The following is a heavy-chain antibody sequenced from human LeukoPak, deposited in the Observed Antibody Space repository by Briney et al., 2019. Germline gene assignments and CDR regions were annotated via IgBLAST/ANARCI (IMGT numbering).Heavy chain of an antibody. CDR3: ARSSAVTTLSLTY. CDR2: INSDGSDT. Sequence: GGSLRLSCAASGLTFRNYWMHWVRQAPGKGLVWVSRINSDGSDTTYADSVKGRFTISRDNAKNTLYLQMNSLGVEDTAVYYCARSSAVTTLSLTYWGLGTLVTVSS. J-gene: IGHJ4*02. V-gene: IGHV3-74*01. D-gene: IGHD4-17*01. CDR1: GLTFRNYW.